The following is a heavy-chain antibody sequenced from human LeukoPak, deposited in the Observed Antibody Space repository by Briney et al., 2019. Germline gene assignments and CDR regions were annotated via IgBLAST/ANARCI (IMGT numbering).Heavy chain of an antibody. CDR1: GFTFSSYG. J-gene: IGHJ6*02. CDR2: ISYDGGNA. V-gene: IGHV3-30*03. CDR3: ARVRAGYCTSTSCYTGMDV. D-gene: IGHD2-2*01. Sequence: GGSLRLSCAASGFTFSSYGMHWVRQAPGKGLEWVALISYDGGNAYYADSVRGRFTISRDNSKFTLYMQVNSLRAEDTAVYYCARVRAGYCTSTSCYTGMDVWGQGTTVTVSS.